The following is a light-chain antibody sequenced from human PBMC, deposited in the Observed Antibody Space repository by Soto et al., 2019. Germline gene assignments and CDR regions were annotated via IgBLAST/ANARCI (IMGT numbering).Light chain of an antibody. CDR1: RGIRSY. V-gene: IGKV1-39*01. Sequence: DIQMTQLPSSLSASLGERVTITSRASRGIRSYLNWYQQKPEKAPKLLICAASSLQSGVPSRFSGSGSGTDFTLTISNLQPEDFASYYCHQSYSSPWTFGQGTKVEIK. J-gene: IGKJ1*01. CDR2: AAS. CDR3: HQSYSSPWT.